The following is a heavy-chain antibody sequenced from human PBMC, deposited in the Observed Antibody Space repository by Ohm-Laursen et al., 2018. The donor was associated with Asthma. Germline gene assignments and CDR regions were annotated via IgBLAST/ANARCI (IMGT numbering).Heavy chain of an antibody. CDR1: GFSVSRHF. J-gene: IGHJ4*02. CDR3: ARGTFYYESTGYYFFDH. V-gene: IGHV3-53*01. CDR2: IYPGGAT. Sequence: GSLRLSCAASGFSVSRHFMNWIRQGPEKGLEWVSDIYPGGATFYADSVKGRFTISRDDSKNTLNLQMSSLRGDDTAVYYCARGTFYYESTGYYFFDHWGQGALVTVSS. D-gene: IGHD3-22*01.